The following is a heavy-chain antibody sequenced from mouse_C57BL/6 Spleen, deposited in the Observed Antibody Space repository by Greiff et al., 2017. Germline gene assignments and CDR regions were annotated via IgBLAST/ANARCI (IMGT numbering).Heavy chain of an antibody. J-gene: IGHJ2*01. CDR3: ARLEVGGLYYFDY. CDR2: IDPNSGGT. Sequence: QVQLQQPGAELVKPGASVKLSCKASGYTFTSYWMHWVKQRPGRGLEWIGRIDPNSGGTKYNEKFKSKATLTVDKPSSTAYMQLISLTSADSAVYYCARLEVGGLYYFDYWGQGTTLTVSS. V-gene: IGHV1-72*01. CDR1: GYTFTSYW.